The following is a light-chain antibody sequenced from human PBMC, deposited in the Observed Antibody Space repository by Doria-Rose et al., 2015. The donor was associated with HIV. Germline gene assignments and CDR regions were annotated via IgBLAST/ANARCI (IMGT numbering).Light chain of an antibody. J-gene: IGKJ5*01. Sequence: SYLAWYQQEPGKAPNLLIYAASTLQSGVPSRFGGSGSGTDFTLTISCLQSEDFATYYCQQYYSYPRAFGQGTRLEIK. V-gene: IGKV1-8*01. CDR2: AAS. CDR3: QQYYSYPRA. CDR1: SY.